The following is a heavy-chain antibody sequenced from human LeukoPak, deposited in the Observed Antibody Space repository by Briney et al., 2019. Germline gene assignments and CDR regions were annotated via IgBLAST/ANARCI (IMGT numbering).Heavy chain of an antibody. CDR2: ISSNGGST. CDR1: GFTFSSYA. CDR3: ARGGYAAVARGSFDY. V-gene: IGHV3-64*01. D-gene: IGHD6-19*01. Sequence: GALRLSCAASGFTFSSYAMHWVRQAPGKGLAYVSAISSNGGSTYYANSVKGRFTISRDNSKNTLYLQMGSLRAEDMAVYYCARGGYAAVARGSFDYWGQGALVTVSS. J-gene: IGHJ4*02.